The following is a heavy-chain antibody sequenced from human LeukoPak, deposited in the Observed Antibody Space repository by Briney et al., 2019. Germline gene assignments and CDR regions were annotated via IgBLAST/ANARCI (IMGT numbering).Heavy chain of an antibody. V-gene: IGHV4-34*01. CDR1: GGSFSGYY. D-gene: IGHD2-2*01. J-gene: IGHJ5*02. CDR3: ARVYCSSTSRYNWFDP. Sequence: PSETLSLTCAVYGGSFSGYYWSWIRQPPGKGLEWIGEINHSGSTNYNPSLKSRVTISVDTSKNQFSLKLSPVTAADTAVYYCARVYCSSTSRYNWFDPWGQGTLVTVSS. CDR2: INHSGST.